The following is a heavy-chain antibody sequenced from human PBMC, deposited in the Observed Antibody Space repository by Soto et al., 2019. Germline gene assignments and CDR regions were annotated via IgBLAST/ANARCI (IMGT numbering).Heavy chain of an antibody. J-gene: IGHJ5*02. D-gene: IGHD6-13*01. CDR1: GYTFTSYD. Sequence: QAQLVQPGAEVKKPGASVKVSCKASGYTFTSYDINWVRQATGQGLEWMGWMNPNSGNTGYAQKFQGRVTMTRNTSISTAYMELSSLRSEDTAVYYCARERSAAGTGWFDPWGQGTLVTVSS. CDR3: ARERSAAGTGWFDP. CDR2: MNPNSGNT. V-gene: IGHV1-8*01.